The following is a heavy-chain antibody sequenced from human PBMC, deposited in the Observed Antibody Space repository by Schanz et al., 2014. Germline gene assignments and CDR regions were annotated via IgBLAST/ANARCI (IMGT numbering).Heavy chain of an antibody. CDR1: GFTFSDYY. Sequence: QVQLVDSGGGLVKPGGSLRLSCAASGFTFSDYYMTWIRQAPGKGLEWVSDISDSGDSTHYADSVKGRFTISRDNAKNSLFLQRNSLSAEDAAVYYCAKVAPAATYLDSWGLGTLXTVSS. CDR2: ISDSGDST. D-gene: IGHD2-2*01. J-gene: IGHJ4*02. CDR3: AKVAPAATYLDS. V-gene: IGHV3-11*01.